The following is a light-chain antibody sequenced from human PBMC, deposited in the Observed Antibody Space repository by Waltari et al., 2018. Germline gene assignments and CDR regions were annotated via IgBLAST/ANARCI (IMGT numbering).Light chain of an antibody. CDR1: SSDVGSYNY. CDR3: SSYTSSSTWV. Sequence: QSALTQPASVSGSPGQSNTISCPGTSSDVGSYNYVSWYQQHPGKAPKLMIYDVTKRPSGVSNRFSGSKSGNTASLTISGLQAEDEADYYCSSYTSSSTWVFGGGTKLTVL. J-gene: IGLJ3*02. CDR2: DVT. V-gene: IGLV2-14*01.